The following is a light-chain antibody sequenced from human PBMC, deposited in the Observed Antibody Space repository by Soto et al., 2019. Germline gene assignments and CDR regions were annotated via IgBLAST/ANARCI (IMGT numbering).Light chain of an antibody. Sequence: DIQMTQSPSTLSASVGDRVTITCRASQSISSWLAWYQQKPGKAPKLLIYDASSLESGVPSRFSGSGSGTEFTLTISSLQPDDFATHYCQQYNSYSPVWTFGQGTKVEIK. CDR3: QQYNSYSPVWT. CDR1: QSISSW. CDR2: DAS. J-gene: IGKJ1*01. V-gene: IGKV1-5*01.